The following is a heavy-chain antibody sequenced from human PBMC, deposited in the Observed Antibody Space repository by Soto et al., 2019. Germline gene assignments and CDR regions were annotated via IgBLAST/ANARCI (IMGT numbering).Heavy chain of an antibody. CDR1: RFTFSTYD. CDR3: AKGPDITVCYYRESDS. V-gene: IGHV3-30*18. Sequence: HLVESGGGVVQPGKSLRLSCAASRFTFSTYDMHWVRQAPGKGLEWVAVVSYDGNKRYYAASVTGPFTTSRDNSRNTVYLERNSLRPQDTAVYFCAKGPDITVCYYRESDSLRQGNLVTVSS. J-gene: IGHJ5*01. CDR2: VSYDGNKR. D-gene: IGHD2-8*01.